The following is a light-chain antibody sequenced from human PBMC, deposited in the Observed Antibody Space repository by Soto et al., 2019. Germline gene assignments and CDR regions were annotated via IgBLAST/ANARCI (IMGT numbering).Light chain of an antibody. Sequence: QSVLTQPASVSGSPGQSITISCTGTSSDLGAFNYVSWYLQYPGKAPKLMIYEVGNRPSGVSNRFSVSKSGNTASLTISGLQAADEADYYCCSYASGSIYVFGTGTKLTVL. CDR1: SSDLGAFNY. V-gene: IGLV2-14*01. J-gene: IGLJ1*01. CDR3: CSYASGSIYV. CDR2: EVG.